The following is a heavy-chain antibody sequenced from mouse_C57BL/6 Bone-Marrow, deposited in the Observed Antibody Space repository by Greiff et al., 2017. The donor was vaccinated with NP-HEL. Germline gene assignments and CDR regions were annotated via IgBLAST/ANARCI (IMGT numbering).Heavy chain of an antibody. V-gene: IGHV1-61*01. J-gene: IGHJ1*03. CDR1: GYTFTSYW. CDR2: IYPADSET. Sequence: QVQLQQPGAELVRPGSSVKLSCKASGYTFTSYWMDWVKQRPGQGLEWMGNIYPADSETHYNKKFKDKATLTVDKSTSTAYMQLSSLTSGDSAVYYCARMRLRRGCWCFDVWGTGTPVTVSS. CDR3: ARMRLRRGCWCFDV. D-gene: IGHD2-4*01.